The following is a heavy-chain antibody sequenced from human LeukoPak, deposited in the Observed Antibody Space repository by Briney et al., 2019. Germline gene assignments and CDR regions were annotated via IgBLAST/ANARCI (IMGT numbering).Heavy chain of an antibody. Sequence: ASEKVSCKASGYTFTGYYMHWVRQAPGQGLEWMGWINPNSGGTNYAQKFQGRVTMTRDTSISTAYMELSRLRSDDTAVYYCARPYCSGGSCYGKYYFDYWGQGTLVTVSS. J-gene: IGHJ4*02. CDR1: GYTFTGYY. CDR2: INPNSGGT. CDR3: ARPYCSGGSCYGKYYFDY. V-gene: IGHV1-2*02. D-gene: IGHD2-15*01.